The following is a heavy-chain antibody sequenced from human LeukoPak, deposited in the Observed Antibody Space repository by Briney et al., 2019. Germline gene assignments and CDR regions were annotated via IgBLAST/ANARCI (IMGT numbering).Heavy chain of an antibody. CDR3: ARVPGDY. CDR1: GFTFNSNG. CDR2: IRYDGNTK. J-gene: IGHJ4*02. Sequence: PGGSLRLSCAASGFTFNSNGMHWVRQAPGKGLEWVAFIRYDGNTKYYPDSVKGRFTISRDNSKNTLYLQMNSLRAEDTAVYYCARVPGDYWGQGTLVTVSS. D-gene: IGHD1-14*01. V-gene: IGHV3-30*02.